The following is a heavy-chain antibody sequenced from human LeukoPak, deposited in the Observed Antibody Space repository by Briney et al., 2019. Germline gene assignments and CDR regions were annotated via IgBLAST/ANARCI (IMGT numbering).Heavy chain of an antibody. Sequence: SVKVSCKASGGTFSSYAISWVRQAPGQGLEWMGGIIPIFGTANYAQKFQGRVTITADESTSTAYMELSSLRSEDTAVYYCARGTFAQGGAFDIWGQGTMVTVSS. CDR2: IIPIFGTA. CDR1: GGTFSSYA. J-gene: IGHJ3*02. CDR3: ARGTFAQGGAFDI. V-gene: IGHV1-69*13. D-gene: IGHD2/OR15-2a*01.